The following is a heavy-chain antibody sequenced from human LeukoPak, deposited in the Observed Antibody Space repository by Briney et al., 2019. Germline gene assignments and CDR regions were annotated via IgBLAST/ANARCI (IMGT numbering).Heavy chain of an antibody. J-gene: IGHJ4*02. CDR3: ARESDYDDSSGYYSY. D-gene: IGHD3-22*01. Sequence: ASVKVSCKASGYTFTSYGISWVRQAPGQGLEWMGWISAYNGNTNYAQKLQGRVTMTTDTSTSTAYTELRSLRSDDTAVYYCARESDYDDSSGYYSYWGQGTLVTVSS. CDR1: GYTFTSYG. V-gene: IGHV1-18*01. CDR2: ISAYNGNT.